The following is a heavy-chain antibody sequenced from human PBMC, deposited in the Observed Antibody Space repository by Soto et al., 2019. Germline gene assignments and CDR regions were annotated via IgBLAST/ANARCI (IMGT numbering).Heavy chain of an antibody. Sequence: SETLSLTCTVSGGSITSYYWSWVRQPPGKGLEWIGFIYSSGRTNYTPSLKSRVTMSVDTSKNQFSLRLTSVTAADTAVYYCARETYYSDSTGYYLLDYWGQGTLVTVSS. CDR2: IYSSGRT. CDR3: ARETYYSDSTGYYLLDY. V-gene: IGHV4-59*01. J-gene: IGHJ4*02. D-gene: IGHD3-22*01. CDR1: GGSITSYY.